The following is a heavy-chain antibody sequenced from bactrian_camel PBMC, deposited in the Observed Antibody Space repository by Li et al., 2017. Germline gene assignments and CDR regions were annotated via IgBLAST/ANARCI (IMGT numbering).Heavy chain of an antibody. CDR3: AANFPICQLHNNPAYRY. J-gene: IGHJ4*01. Sequence: HVQLVESGGGSVQAGGSLRLSCEPSGSIANRYCMAWFRQTPGNEREGVASMNAYGRIVYADSVQGRFTISRDNSKNTLFLHMDSLKPEDTAMYYCAANFPICQLHNNPAYRYWGQGTQVTVS. CDR2: MNAYGRI. D-gene: IGHD6*01. CDR1: GSIANRYC. V-gene: IGHV3S26*01.